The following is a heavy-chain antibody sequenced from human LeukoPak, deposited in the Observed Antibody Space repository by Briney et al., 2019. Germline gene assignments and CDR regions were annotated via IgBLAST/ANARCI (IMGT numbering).Heavy chain of an antibody. V-gene: IGHV3-13*04. CDR3: ARGSSGLDY. D-gene: IGHD3-10*01. J-gene: IGHJ4*02. Sequence: PGRSLRLSCTASGFTLSSYDMHWVRQGTGKGLEWVSAIGTAGDTYYSGSVKGRFTISRENAKNSLYLQMNSLRAGDTAVYYCARGSSGLDYWGQGTLVTVSS. CDR1: GFTLSSYD. CDR2: IGTAGDT.